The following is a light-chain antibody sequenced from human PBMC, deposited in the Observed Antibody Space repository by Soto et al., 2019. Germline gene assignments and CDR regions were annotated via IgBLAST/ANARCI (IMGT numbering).Light chain of an antibody. V-gene: IGKV1-5*01. CDR1: QSISSW. J-gene: IGKJ2*01. CDR3: QQYNSYLYT. Sequence: IQMTHSPSTLSASLGDIVTMTFRASQSISSWLAWYQQKPGKAPKLLIYDASSLESGVPSRFSGSGSGTEFTLTISSLQPDDFATYYCQQYNSYLYTFGQGTKVDIK. CDR2: DAS.